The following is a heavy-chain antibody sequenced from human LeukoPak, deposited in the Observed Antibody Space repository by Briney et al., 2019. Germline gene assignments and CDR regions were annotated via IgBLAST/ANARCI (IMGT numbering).Heavy chain of an antibody. J-gene: IGHJ4*02. CDR1: GFTFSSYA. D-gene: IGHD5-18*01. V-gene: IGHV3-74*01. CDR3: VRDGEYSHGIDFDY. CDR2: TNGDGSDT. Sequence: PTGGSLRLSCAASGFTFSSYAMHWVRQAPGKGLVWVSRTNGDGSDTSYADSVKGRFTISRDSAANTLYLQVNSLRAEDTAIYYCVRDGEYSHGIDFDYWGQGTLVTVSP.